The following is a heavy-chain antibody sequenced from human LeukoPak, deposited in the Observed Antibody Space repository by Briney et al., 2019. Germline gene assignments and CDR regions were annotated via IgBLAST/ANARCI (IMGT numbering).Heavy chain of an antibody. D-gene: IGHD5-18*01. CDR3: ATSMDSYGFTSVLKY. CDR2: IIPIFGTA. V-gene: IGHV1-69*05. CDR1: GGTFRRYA. Sequence: SVTVSCKASGGTFRRYAIRWVRQAPGQGLEWMGRIIPIFGTANYAQMFQGRVTITTNESTSTAYMELSSLRSENTAVYYWATSMDSYGFTSVLKYWGQGTLVTVSS. J-gene: IGHJ4*02.